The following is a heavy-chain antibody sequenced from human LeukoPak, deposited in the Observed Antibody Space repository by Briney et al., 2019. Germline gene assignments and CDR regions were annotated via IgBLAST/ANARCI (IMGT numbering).Heavy chain of an antibody. CDR2: ISAYNGYA. Sequence: ASVKVSCKASGYTFTSYGISWVRQAPGQGLEWMGWISAYNGYAKYAQNVQGRVTMTTNTSTSTAYMDLRSLRSDDTAVYYCARNDSSAYDYWGQGTLVTVSS. D-gene: IGHD2-15*01. J-gene: IGHJ4*02. CDR3: ARNDSSAYDY. V-gene: IGHV1-18*01. CDR1: GYTFTSYG.